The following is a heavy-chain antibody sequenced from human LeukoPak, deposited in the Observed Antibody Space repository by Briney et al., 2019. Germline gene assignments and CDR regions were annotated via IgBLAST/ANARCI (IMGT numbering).Heavy chain of an antibody. J-gene: IGHJ3*02. CDR1: GFTFSSYS. CDR3: ARDQLLMVVTAHIDAFDI. D-gene: IGHD2-21*02. V-gene: IGHV3-21*01. CDR2: ISSSSSYI. Sequence: PGGSLRLSCAVSGFTFSSYSMNWVRQAPGKGLEWVSSISSSSSYIYYADSVKGRFTISRDNAKNSPYLQMNSLRAEDTAVYYCARDQLLMVVTAHIDAFDIWGQGTMVTVSS.